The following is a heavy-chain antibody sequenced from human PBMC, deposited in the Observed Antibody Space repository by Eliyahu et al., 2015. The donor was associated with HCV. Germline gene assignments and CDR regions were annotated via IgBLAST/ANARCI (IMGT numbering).Heavy chain of an antibody. V-gene: IGHV3-13*01. Sequence: EVQLVESGGGLVQPGGSLRLSCAASGFTFSSYDXHWVRQATGKGLEWVSAIGTAGDTYYPGSVKGRFTISRENAKNSLYLQMNSLRAGDTAVYYCARGQAVAGPPSYYYYYGMDVWGQGTTVTVSS. CDR1: GFTFSSYD. J-gene: IGHJ6*02. D-gene: IGHD6-19*01. CDR3: ARGQAVAGPPSYYYYYGMDV. CDR2: IGTAGDT.